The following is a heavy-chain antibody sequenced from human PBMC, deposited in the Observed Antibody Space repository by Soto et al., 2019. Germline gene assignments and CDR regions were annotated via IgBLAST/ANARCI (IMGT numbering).Heavy chain of an antibody. CDR3: PKHDCISSRGYYYYYYLTDV. CDR2: IIPFFDTA. V-gene: IGHV1-69*13. CDR1: GDTFSSYA. Sequence: SVKVSCKASGDTFSSYAISWVRQAPGQGLEWMGGIIPFFDTANYAQQFQGRVTITADESTSTAYMELSSLRSEDTAVYYCPKHDCISSRGYYYYYYLTDVWGEGTKVTASS. D-gene: IGHD2-2*01. J-gene: IGHJ6*04.